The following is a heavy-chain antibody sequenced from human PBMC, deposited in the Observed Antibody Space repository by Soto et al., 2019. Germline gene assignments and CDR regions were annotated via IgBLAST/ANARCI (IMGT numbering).Heavy chain of an antibody. Sequence: GGSLRLSCAASGFTFSSYWMHWVRQTPGKGLVWVSRINPSGSITTYADSVKGRFTISRDSAKNTLYLQMNSLRGDDTAVYYCARIPTGKYGVWNYWGQGTLVTVS. J-gene: IGHJ4*02. D-gene: IGHD2-8*01. CDR3: ARIPTGKYGVWNY. CDR2: INPSGSIT. CDR1: GFTFSSYW. V-gene: IGHV3-74*01.